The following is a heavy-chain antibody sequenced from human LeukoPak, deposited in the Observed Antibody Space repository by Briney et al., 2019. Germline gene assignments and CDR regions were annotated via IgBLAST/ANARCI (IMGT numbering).Heavy chain of an antibody. J-gene: IGHJ3*02. CDR3: ARHQGDGYNRRTGVPQVAFDI. CDR2: ISYDGSNK. CDR1: GFTFSSYA. D-gene: IGHD5-24*01. Sequence: GRSLRLSCAASGFTFSSYAMHWVRQAPGKGLEWVAVISYDGSNKYYADSVKGRFTISRDNSKNTLYLQMNSLRAEDTAVYYCARHQGDGYNRRTGVPQVAFDIWGQGTMVTVSS. V-gene: IGHV3-30*01.